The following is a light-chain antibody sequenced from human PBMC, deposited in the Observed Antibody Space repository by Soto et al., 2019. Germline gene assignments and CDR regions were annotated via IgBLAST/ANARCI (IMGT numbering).Light chain of an antibody. V-gene: IGKV3-15*01. Sequence: EIVMTQSPATLSVSPGERVTLSCRASQPVSRNFAWYGQKPGQAPTLVIYGATTRATGIPARFSGSGSGTXXXXXXXSLLSEDFAVYYCQQYNNWPYTFGQGTKLEIK. J-gene: IGKJ2*01. CDR3: QQYNNWPYT. CDR2: GAT. CDR1: QPVSRN.